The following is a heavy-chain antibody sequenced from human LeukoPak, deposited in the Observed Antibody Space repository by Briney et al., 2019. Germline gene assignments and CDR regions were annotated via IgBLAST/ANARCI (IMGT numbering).Heavy chain of an antibody. V-gene: IGHV3-15*01. CDR2: IKSKTDGGTT. Sequence: GGSLRLSCAASGFTFSGSAMHWVRQASGKGLEWVGRIKSKTDGGTTDYAAPVKGRFTISRDDSKNTLYLQMNSLKTEDTAVYYCTTDSASGYGNDFDYWGQGTLVTVSS. CDR3: TTDSASGYGNDFDY. D-gene: IGHD5-12*01. J-gene: IGHJ4*02. CDR1: GFTFSGSA.